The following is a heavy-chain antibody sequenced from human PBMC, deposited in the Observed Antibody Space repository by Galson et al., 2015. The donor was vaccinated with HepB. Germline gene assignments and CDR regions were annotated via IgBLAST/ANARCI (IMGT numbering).Heavy chain of an antibody. CDR3: ARAIYYGQGGFDP. CDR1: GFTVINTY. J-gene: IGHJ5*02. D-gene: IGHD3-10*01. CDR2: VFTADQT. Sequence: SLRLSCAVSGFTVINTYMMWVRQAPGKGLEFVSVVFTADQTYHADSVKGRFTVSRDNSRNTLYLQMDSLRAEDTAVYYCARAIYYGQGGFDPWGQGTLVTVSS. V-gene: IGHV3-53*01.